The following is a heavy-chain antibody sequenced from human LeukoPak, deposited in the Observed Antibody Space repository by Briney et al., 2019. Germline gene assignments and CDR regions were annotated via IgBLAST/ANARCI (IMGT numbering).Heavy chain of an antibody. CDR3: ARDGSGTYSYYMDV. D-gene: IGHD3-10*01. Sequence: GGSLRLSCAASGFTFSSFAIHWVHQAPGKGLEWVAVKSSDGSNKYYPDSVKGRFTISRDNSKNTLYLQVNSLSSEDTAVYYCARDGSGTYSYYMDVWGKGTTVTVSS. V-gene: IGHV3-30-3*01. J-gene: IGHJ6*03. CDR2: KSSDGSNK. CDR1: GFTFSSFA.